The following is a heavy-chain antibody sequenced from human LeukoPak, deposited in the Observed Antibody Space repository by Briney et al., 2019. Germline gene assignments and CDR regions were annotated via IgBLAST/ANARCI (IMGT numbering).Heavy chain of an antibody. CDR2: ISGNGGST. CDR1: GFTFSSYA. CDR3: ARVLSHSGSYDY. J-gene: IGHJ4*02. Sequence: GGSLRLSCAASGFTFSSYAMHWVRQAPGKGLEYVSAISGNGGSTYYANSVKGRFTISRDNSKNTLYLQMGSLRAEDMAVYYCARVLSHSGSYDYWGQGTLVTVSS. D-gene: IGHD1-26*01. V-gene: IGHV3-64*01.